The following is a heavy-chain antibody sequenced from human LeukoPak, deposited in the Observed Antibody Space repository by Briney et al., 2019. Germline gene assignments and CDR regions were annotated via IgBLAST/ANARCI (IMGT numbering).Heavy chain of an antibody. D-gene: IGHD1-26*01. CDR1: GFTVSSNY. CDR3: ARGNSGSLYVEYYYGMDV. CDR2: IYSGGST. Sequence: PGGSLRLSCAASGFTVSSNYMSWVRQAPGKGLEWVSVIYSGGSTYYADSVKGRFTISRDNSKNTLYLQMNSLRAEDTAVYYCARGNSGSLYVEYYYGMDVWGQGTTVTVSS. V-gene: IGHV3-53*01. J-gene: IGHJ6*02.